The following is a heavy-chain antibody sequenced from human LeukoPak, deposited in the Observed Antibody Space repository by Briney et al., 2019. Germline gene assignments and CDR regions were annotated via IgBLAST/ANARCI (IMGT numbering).Heavy chain of an antibody. CDR2: ISSSSSTI. V-gene: IGHV3-48*01. J-gene: IGHJ4*02. CDR3: AKGYYFDILSGYSSLDS. CDR1: GFTFSNYW. Sequence: GGSLRLSCAASGFTFSNYWMNWVRQAPGKGLEWVSYISSSSSTIYYADSVKGRFTISRDNAKNSLYLQMNSLRAEDTAAYYCAKGYYFDILSGYSSLDSWGQGTLVTVSS. D-gene: IGHD3-9*01.